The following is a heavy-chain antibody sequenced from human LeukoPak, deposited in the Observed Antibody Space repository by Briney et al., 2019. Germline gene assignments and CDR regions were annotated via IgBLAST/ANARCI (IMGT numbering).Heavy chain of an antibody. D-gene: IGHD6-13*01. V-gene: IGHV1-2*02. CDR3: AREEIAAAEVYNWFDP. J-gene: IGHJ5*02. CDR2: INPNSGGT. Sequence: ASVKVSCKASGYTFTGYYMHWVRQAPGQGLEWMGWINPNSGGTNYAQKFQGRVTMTRDTSISTAYMELSRLRSDDTAVYYCAREEIAAAEVYNWFDPWGQGTLVTVSS. CDR1: GYTFTGYY.